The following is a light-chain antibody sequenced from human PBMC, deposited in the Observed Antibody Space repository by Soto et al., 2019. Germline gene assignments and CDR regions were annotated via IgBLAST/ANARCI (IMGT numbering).Light chain of an antibody. CDR1: PGISRS. V-gene: IGKV1-39*01. CDR3: QQSYSTPIT. CDR2: TAS. Sequence: IPLTQSPFSLSASVGDTVTIACRASPGISRSLAWYQQNPGRAPKLLIYTASTLQSGVPSRFSGSGSGTDFTLTISSLQPEDFATFYCQQSYSTPITFGQGTRLEI. J-gene: IGKJ5*01.